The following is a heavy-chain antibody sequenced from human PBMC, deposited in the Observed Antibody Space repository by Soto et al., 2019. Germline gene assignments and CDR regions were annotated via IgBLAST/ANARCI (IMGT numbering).Heavy chain of an antibody. V-gene: IGHV3-30*18. CDR3: AKDRGMYSRSSYGLDV. CDR1: GFTFSSYG. Sequence: QVQLGQSGGGVVQPGGSLRLSCTASGFTFSSYGMHWVRQAPDKGLEWEAVIAYDGSSEYYADSVKGRFTISRDNLQNTRYLQMNSLRPEDTAVYYCAKDRGMYSRSSYGLDVWGQGTTVTVSS. D-gene: IGHD6-13*01. CDR2: IAYDGSSE. J-gene: IGHJ6*02.